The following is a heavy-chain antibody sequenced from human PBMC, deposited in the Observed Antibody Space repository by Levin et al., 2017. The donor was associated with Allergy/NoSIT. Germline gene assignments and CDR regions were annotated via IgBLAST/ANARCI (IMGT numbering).Heavy chain of an antibody. CDR2: IWYDGSNE. D-gene: IGHD1-14*01. CDR1: GFTFSSYG. J-gene: IGHJ4*02. Sequence: QSGGSLRLSCVASGFTFSSYGMHWIRQAPGKGLEWVAFIWYDGSNEHYANSVKGRFTISRDDSKNTLYLHMDSLKVDDTAVYYCARDGPDANWGQGTLVTVSS. V-gene: IGHV3-33*01. CDR3: ARDGPDAN.